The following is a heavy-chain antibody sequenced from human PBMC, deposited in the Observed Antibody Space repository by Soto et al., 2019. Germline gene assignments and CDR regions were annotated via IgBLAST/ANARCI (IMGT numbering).Heavy chain of an antibody. D-gene: IGHD6-19*01. CDR2: MSHIGSV. V-gene: IGHV4-4*02. J-gene: IGHJ4*02. CDR3: ARSLGWYAIDY. Sequence: QVLLQESGPGLVQPSGTLSLSCVVSGVSIGSNYYWGWVRQPPGKGLEWLGDMSHIGSVNYNPSLKRRVTISMDKSQNHYALKLNSVTAADTVVYSCARSLGWYAIDYRGQGTVVIVSS. CDR1: GVSIGSNYY.